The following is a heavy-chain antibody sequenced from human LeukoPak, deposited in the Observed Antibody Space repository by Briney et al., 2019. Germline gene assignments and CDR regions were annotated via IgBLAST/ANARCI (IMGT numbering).Heavy chain of an antibody. CDR2: ISTSGSTI. D-gene: IGHD5-24*01. Sequence: GGSLRLSCAASGFTFSSYEMNWVRQAPGKGLEWVSYISTSGSTIYYADSVKGRLTISRDDAKNSLSLQMDSLRADDTAFYYCAREPKVTDDYTGAFDYWGPGTRVTVST. J-gene: IGHJ4*02. V-gene: IGHV3-48*03. CDR3: AREPKVTDDYTGAFDY. CDR1: GFTFSSYE.